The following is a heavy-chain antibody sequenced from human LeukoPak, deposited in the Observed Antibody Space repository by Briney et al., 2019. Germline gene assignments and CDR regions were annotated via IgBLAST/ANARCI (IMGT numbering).Heavy chain of an antibody. Sequence: GGSLRLSCTASGFTFGDYAMSWVRQAPGKGLEWVGFIRSKAYGGTTEYAASVKGRFTISRDDSKSIAYLQMNSLKTEDTAVYYCTRDIAVAGTHYYYGMDVWGQGTTVTVSS. D-gene: IGHD6-19*01. CDR2: IRSKAYGGTT. J-gene: IGHJ6*02. V-gene: IGHV3-49*04. CDR1: GFTFGDYA. CDR3: TRDIAVAGTHYYYGMDV.